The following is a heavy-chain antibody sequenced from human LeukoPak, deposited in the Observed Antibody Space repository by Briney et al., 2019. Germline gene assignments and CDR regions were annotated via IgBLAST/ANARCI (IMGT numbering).Heavy chain of an antibody. V-gene: IGHV4-34*01. J-gene: IGHJ4*02. D-gene: IGHD3-10*01. CDR2: INHSGST. Sequence: SETLSLTCAVYGGSFSGYYWSWIRQPPGKGLEWIGEINHSGSTNYNPSLKSRVTISVDTAKNQFSLKLSSVTAADTAVYYCARLLGGIDYWGQGTLVTVSS. CDR3: ARLLGGIDY. CDR1: GGSFSGYY.